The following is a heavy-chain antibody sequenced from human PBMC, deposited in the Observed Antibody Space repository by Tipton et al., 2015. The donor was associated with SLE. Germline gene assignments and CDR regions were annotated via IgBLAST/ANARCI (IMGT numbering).Heavy chain of an antibody. CDR2: INHSGNS. J-gene: IGHJ1*01. V-gene: IGHV4-34*01. D-gene: IGHD2-2*02. Sequence: TLSLTCAVHGGSLSGYYWTWIRQSPSGLEWIGEINHSGNSNSNPSLKSRVTISVDTSKNQFSLKLTSVTSADTAVYYCARGLLDQYWGQGTPVTVSS. CDR1: GGSLSGYY. CDR3: ARGLLDQY.